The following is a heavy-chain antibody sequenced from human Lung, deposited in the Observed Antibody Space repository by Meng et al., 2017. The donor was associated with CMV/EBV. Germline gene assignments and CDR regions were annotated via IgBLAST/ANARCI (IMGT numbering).Heavy chain of an antibody. D-gene: IGHD1-7*01. V-gene: IGHV4-34*01. CDR1: GGSFSGSY. Sequence: SETLSLXXAVYGGSFSGSYWHWIRQPPGMGLEWIGEIDGTGRTKYSPSLNSRVTILLDTSKKQFFLELSSVTAADTAVYYCARLTGTVYVHWFDSWGQGTLVXVSS. CDR3: ARLTGTVYVHWFDS. J-gene: IGHJ5*01. CDR2: IDGTGRT.